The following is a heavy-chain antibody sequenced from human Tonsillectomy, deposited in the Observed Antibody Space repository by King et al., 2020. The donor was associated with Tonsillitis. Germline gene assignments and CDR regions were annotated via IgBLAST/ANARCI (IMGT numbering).Heavy chain of an antibody. V-gene: IGHV1-18*01. CDR1: GYTFTSYG. Sequence: VQLVESGAEVKKPGASVKVSCKASGYTFTSYGISWVRQAPGQGLEWMGWISAYNGNTNYAQKRQGRVTMTTDTSTSTAYMELRSLRSDDTAVYYCARGYCSSTSCLGAAFDIRGQGTMVTVSS. CDR3: ARGYCSSTSCLGAAFDI. J-gene: IGHJ3*02. D-gene: IGHD2-2*01. CDR2: ISAYNGNT.